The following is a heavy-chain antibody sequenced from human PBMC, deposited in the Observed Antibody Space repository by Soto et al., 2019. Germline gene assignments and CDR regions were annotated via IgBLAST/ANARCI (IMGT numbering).Heavy chain of an antibody. Sequence: EVQLVESGGGLVQPGGSLRLSCAASGFTFNSYWMHWVRQAPGKELVWVSRINGDGSSTNYADSVKGRFTVSRDNAKNTVYLQMNSLRGEDTAVYYCARGARGLYYMDVWGKGTTVTVSS. J-gene: IGHJ6*03. CDR3: ARGARGLYYMDV. CDR1: GFTFNSYW. CDR2: INGDGSST. V-gene: IGHV3-74*01.